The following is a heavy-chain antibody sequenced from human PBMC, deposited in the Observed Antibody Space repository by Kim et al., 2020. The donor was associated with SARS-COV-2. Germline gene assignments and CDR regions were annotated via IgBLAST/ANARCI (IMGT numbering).Heavy chain of an antibody. Sequence: SETLSLTCTVSGYSISSGYYWGWIRQPPGKGLEWIGSIYHSGSTYYNPSLKSRVTISVDTSKNKFSLKLSSVTAADTAVYYCASRPYYYDSSGYPTGGYWGQGTLVTVSS. V-gene: IGHV4-38-2*02. CDR1: GYSISSGYY. J-gene: IGHJ4*02. CDR2: IYHSGST. CDR3: ASRPYYYDSSGYPTGGY. D-gene: IGHD3-22*01.